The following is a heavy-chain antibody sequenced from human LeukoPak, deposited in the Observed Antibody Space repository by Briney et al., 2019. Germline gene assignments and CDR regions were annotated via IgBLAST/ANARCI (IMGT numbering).Heavy chain of an antibody. CDR1: GFTFDDYA. CDR3: AKAPSYYGMDV. CDR2: ISWNSGSI. J-gene: IGHJ6*02. V-gene: IGHV3-9*01. Sequence: GRSLRLSCAASGFTFDDYAMHWVRQAPGKGLEWVSGISWNSGSIGYADSVKGLFTISRDNAKNSLYLQMNSLRAEDTALYYCAKAPSYYGMDVWGQGTTVTVSS.